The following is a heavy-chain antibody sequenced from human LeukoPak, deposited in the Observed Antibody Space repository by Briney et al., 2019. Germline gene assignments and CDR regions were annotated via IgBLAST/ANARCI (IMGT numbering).Heavy chain of an antibody. CDR3: ARLGHDLYQTFDF. CDR1: GSDFLTYW. V-gene: IGHV5-51*01. J-gene: IGHJ4*01. CDR2: IYPRDSDT. D-gene: IGHD2-2*01. Sequence: GESLKISCKGSGSDFLTYWIAWVRQMPGKGLEWMGIIYPRDSDTRYSPSFQGQVTISADKSIIIAYLQWSSLKASDTAMYYCARLGHDLYQTFDFWGNGNLITVSS.